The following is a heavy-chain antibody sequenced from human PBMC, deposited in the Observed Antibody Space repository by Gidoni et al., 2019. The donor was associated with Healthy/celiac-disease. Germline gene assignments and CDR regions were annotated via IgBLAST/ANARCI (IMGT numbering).Heavy chain of an antibody. Sequence: EVQLVESGGGLVKPGGSLRLSCAASGFTFSSYSMNWVRQAPGKGLEWVSSISSSSSYIYYADSVKGRFTISRDNAKNSLYLQMNSLRAEDTAVYYCARAYSSGWYGYLDKGDYFDYWGQGTLVTVSS. CDR3: ARAYSSGWYGYLDKGDYFDY. CDR2: ISSSSSYI. V-gene: IGHV3-21*01. J-gene: IGHJ4*02. D-gene: IGHD6-19*01. CDR1: GFTFSSYS.